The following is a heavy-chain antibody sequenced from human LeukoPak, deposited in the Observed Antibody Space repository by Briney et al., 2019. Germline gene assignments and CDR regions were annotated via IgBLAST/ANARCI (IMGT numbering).Heavy chain of an antibody. Sequence: KPGESLKISCKGSGYSFTSYWIGWVRQMPGKGLEWMGIIYPGDSDTRYSPSFQGQVTISADKSISTAYLQWSSLKASDTAMYYYARHSGYCSGGSCSNWFDPWGQGTLVTVSS. CDR1: GYSFTSYW. J-gene: IGHJ5*02. D-gene: IGHD2-15*01. CDR2: IYPGDSDT. CDR3: ARHSGYCSGGSCSNWFDP. V-gene: IGHV5-51*01.